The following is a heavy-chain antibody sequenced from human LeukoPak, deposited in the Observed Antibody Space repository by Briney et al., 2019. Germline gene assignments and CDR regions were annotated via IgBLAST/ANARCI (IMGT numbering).Heavy chain of an antibody. CDR2: IYHSGST. Sequence: SETLSLTCAVSGYSISSGYYWGWIRQPPGKGLEWIGSIYHSGSTYYNSSLKSRVTISVDTSKNQFSLKLSSVTAADTAVYYCARDQLLSYYFDYWGQGTLVTVSS. J-gene: IGHJ4*02. CDR3: ARDQLLSYYFDY. D-gene: IGHD2-2*01. CDR1: GYSISSGYY. V-gene: IGHV4-38-2*02.